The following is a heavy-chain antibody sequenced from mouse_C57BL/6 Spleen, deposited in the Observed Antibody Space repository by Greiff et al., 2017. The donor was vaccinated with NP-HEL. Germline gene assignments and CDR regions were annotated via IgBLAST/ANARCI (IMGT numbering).Heavy chain of an antibody. CDR3: AKVLNWESYFDY. D-gene: IGHD4-1*01. CDR2: INPYNGGT. Sequence: EVQLQQSGPVLVKPGASVKMSCKASGYTFTDYYMNWVKQSHGKSLEWIGVINPYNGGTSYNQKFKGKATLTVDKSSSTAYMELNSLTSEDSAVYYCAKVLNWESYFDYWGQGTTLTVSS. V-gene: IGHV1-19*01. CDR1: GYTFTDYY. J-gene: IGHJ2*01.